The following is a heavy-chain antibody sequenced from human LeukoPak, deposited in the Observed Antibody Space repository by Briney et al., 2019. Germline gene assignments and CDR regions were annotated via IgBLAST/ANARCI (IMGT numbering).Heavy chain of an antibody. D-gene: IGHD2-8*01. V-gene: IGHV1-69*02. J-gene: IGHJ5*02. Sequence: SVKVSCKASGGTFSSYTISWVRQAPGQGLEWMGRIIPILGIANYAQKFQGRVTITADKSTSTAYMGLSSLRSEDTAVYYCARAYCTNGVCYNNWFDPWGQGTLVTVSS. CDR1: GGTFSSYT. CDR2: IIPILGIA. CDR3: ARAYCTNGVCYNNWFDP.